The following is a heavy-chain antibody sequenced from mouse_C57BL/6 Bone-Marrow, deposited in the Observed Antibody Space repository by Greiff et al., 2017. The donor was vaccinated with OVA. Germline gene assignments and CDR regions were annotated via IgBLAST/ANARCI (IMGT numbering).Heavy chain of an antibody. J-gene: IGHJ2*01. CDR2: ISDGGSYT. V-gene: IGHV5-4*01. D-gene: IGHD2-4*01. CDR1: GFTFSSYA. Sequence: DVMLVESGGGLVKPGGSLKLSCAASGFTFSSYAMSWVRQTPEKRLEWVATISDGGSYTYYPDNVKGRFTISRDNAKNNLYLQMSHLKSEDTAMYYCARDDYDPYYFDYWGQGTTLTVSS. CDR3: ARDDYDPYYFDY.